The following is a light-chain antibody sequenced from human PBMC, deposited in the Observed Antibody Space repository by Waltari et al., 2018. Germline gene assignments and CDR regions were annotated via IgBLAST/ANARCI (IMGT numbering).Light chain of an antibody. CDR1: SSDVGRYDY. CDR2: DVS. V-gene: IGLV2-14*03. J-gene: IGLJ3*02. CDR3: NSYASGSNGV. Sequence: QSALTQPASVSGSPGQSITISCTGTSSDVGRYDYVSWYQQHPGKAPKLMIYDVSSRPSGVSNRFSGSKSANTASLTISVLQAEDEADYYCNSYASGSNGVFGGGTRLTVL.